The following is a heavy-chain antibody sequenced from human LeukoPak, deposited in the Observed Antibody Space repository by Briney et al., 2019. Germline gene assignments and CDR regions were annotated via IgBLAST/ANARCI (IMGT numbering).Heavy chain of an antibody. CDR3: ARRKDYYDSSGYWHFDL. D-gene: IGHD3-22*01. J-gene: IGHJ2*01. Sequence: SETLSLTCTVSAGSISSSSYYWGWIRQPPGKGLEWIGSIYYSGSTYYNPSLKSRVTISVDTSKNQFSLKLSSVTAADTAVYYCARRKDYYDSSGYWHFDLWGSGTLVTVSS. CDR2: IYYSGST. CDR1: AGSISSSSYY. V-gene: IGHV4-39*01.